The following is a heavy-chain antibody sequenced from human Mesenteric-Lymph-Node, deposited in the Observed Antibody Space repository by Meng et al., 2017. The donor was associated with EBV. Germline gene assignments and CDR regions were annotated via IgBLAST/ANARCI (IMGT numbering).Heavy chain of an antibody. CDR3: ARGGVLSYYALDY. CDR2: INHSGST. Sequence: QVQLQKWGAGLLKPSETLSLTCAVYGGSFSGYYWSWIRQPPGKGLEWIGEINHSGSTNYNPSLKSRVTISVDTSKNQFSLKLSSVTAADTAVYYCARGGVLSYYALDYWGQGTLVTVSS. CDR1: GGSFSGYY. V-gene: IGHV4-34*01. D-gene: IGHD1-26*01. J-gene: IGHJ4*02.